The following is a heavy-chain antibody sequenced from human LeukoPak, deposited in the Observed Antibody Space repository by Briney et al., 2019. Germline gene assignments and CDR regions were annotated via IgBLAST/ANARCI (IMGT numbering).Heavy chain of an antibody. J-gene: IGHJ4*02. CDR2: IYTSGSP. D-gene: IGHD3-9*01. CDR3: AREGNRYYDILTGYYRGELDY. CDR1: GGSISSYY. Sequence: SETLSLTCTVSGGSISSYYWSWIRQPAGKGLEWIGRIYTSGSPTYTPPLNRPLTMSVATSKNPFPLKLSSVTAADTAVYYCAREGNRYYDILTGYYRGELDYWGQGTLVTVSS. V-gene: IGHV4-4*07.